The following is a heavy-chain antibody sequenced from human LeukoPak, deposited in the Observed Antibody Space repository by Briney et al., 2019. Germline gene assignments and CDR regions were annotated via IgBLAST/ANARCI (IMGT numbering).Heavy chain of an antibody. D-gene: IGHD3-22*01. CDR3: AQSYDSGGYPLGDS. CDR2: IGAGASNK. V-gene: IGHV3-23*01. CDR1: GFSGPSSA. Sequence: GGSLRLSCTASGFSGPSSAMAWVRQAPGKGLGWVSHIGAGASNKYYADSVKGRFTISRDYSRKTVYLQMNSLRAEDTAVYYCAQSYDSGGYPLGDSWGQGTLVTVSS. J-gene: IGHJ4*02.